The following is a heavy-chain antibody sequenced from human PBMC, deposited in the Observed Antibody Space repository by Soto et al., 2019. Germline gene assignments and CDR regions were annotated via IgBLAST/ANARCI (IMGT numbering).Heavy chain of an antibody. J-gene: IGHJ3*02. CDR3: ARVGVQAKMFGFDM. Sequence: QVQLAESGGGLVKPGGSLRLSCSVSGFTYSHYYMSWIRQAPGKGLEWISSIGSDSTYTNYADSVKGRFTISRDNAKNSLFLQTTGLRADDTAVYFCARVGVQAKMFGFDMWGQGTIVSVSS. V-gene: IGHV3-11*05. CDR2: IGSDSTYT. D-gene: IGHD3-16*01. CDR1: GFTYSHYY.